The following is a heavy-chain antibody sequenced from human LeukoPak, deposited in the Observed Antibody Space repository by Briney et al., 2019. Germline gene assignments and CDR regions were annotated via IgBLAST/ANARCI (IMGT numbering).Heavy chain of an antibody. CDR3: ARELRVAYYGSGSYPNWFDP. V-gene: IGHV1-18*01. Sequence: ASVKVSCKASGYTFTSYGISWVRQAPGQGLEWMGWISAYNGNTNYAQKLQGRVTMTTDTSTSTAYMELSRLRSDDTAVYYCARELRVAYYGSGSYPNWFDPWGQGTLVTVSS. CDR1: GYTFTSYG. CDR2: ISAYNGNT. J-gene: IGHJ5*02. D-gene: IGHD3-10*01.